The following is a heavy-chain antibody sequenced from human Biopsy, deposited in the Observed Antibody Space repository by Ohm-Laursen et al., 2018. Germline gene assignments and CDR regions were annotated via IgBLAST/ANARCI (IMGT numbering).Heavy chain of an antibody. V-gene: IGHV4-31*01. D-gene: IGHD3-22*01. CDR1: GGSISSGGSY. J-gene: IGHJ5*02. CDR2: IFNSANT. CDR3: ARGDYFDSNGYFWFDP. Sequence: TLSLTCTVSGGSISSGGSYWSWFRQRPGKGLAWIGNIFNSANTYYNPSLKNLITISGDTSKNQFSLKLNSVTAADTAVYYCARGDYFDSNGYFWFDPWGQGTLVTVSS.